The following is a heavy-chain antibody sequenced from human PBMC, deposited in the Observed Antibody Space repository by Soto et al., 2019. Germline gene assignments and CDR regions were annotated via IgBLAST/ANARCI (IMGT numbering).Heavy chain of an antibody. CDR3: AKETLRIMITFGGAEV. Sequence: PGGSLRLSCAASGFTFSSYAMSCVRQAPGKGLEWVSAISGSGGITYYADSVKGRFTISRDNSRNTLYMKMNSLRAEETAVYYCAKETLRIMITFGGAEVWGQGTTVTVSS. CDR1: GFTFSSYA. CDR2: ISGSGGIT. D-gene: IGHD3-16*01. V-gene: IGHV3-23*01. J-gene: IGHJ6*02.